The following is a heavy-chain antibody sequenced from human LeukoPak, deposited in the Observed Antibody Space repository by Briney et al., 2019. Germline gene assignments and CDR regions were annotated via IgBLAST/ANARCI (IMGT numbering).Heavy chain of an antibody. J-gene: IGHJ6*03. CDR2: INHSGST. CDR3: ARGYSISPFYYYYYYMDV. D-gene: IGHD4-11*01. CDR1: GGSISSSSYY. Sequence: SETLSLTCTVSGGSISSSSYYWSWIRQPPGKGLEWIGEINHSGSTNYNPSLKSRVTISVDTSKNQFSLKLSSVTAADTAVYYCARGYSISPFYYYYYYMDVWGKGTTVTVSS. V-gene: IGHV4-39*07.